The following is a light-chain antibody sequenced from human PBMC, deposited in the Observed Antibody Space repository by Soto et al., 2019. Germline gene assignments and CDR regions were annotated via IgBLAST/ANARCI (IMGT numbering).Light chain of an antibody. CDR1: SSNIGTGYA. J-gene: IGLJ2*01. Sequence: QSVLTQPPSVSGAPGQRVTISCTGSSSNIGTGYAVHWYRQLPGAAPKLLIYGNYNRPSGVPDRFSGSTSATSASLAITGLQAEDEADYYCQSYDDSLSGPVVFGGGTKVTVL. CDR3: QSYDDSLSGPVV. CDR2: GNY. V-gene: IGLV1-40*01.